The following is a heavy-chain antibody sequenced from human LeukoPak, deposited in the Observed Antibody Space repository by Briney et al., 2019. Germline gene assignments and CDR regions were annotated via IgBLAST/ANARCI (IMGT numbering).Heavy chain of an antibody. CDR3: ARGGWAAAGHYYYYYMDV. D-gene: IGHD6-13*01. V-gene: IGHV3-13*01. J-gene: IGHJ6*03. CDR2: IGTAGDT. CDR1: GFTFSSYD. Sequence: GGSLRLSCAASGFTFSSYDMHWVRQATGKGLEWVSAIGTAGDTYYPGSVKGRFTISRENAKNSLYLQMNSLRAGDTAVYYCARGGWAAAGHYYYYYMDVWGKETTVTISS.